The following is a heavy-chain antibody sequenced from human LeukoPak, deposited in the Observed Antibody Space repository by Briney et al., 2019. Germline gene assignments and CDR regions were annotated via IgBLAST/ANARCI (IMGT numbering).Heavy chain of an antibody. V-gene: IGHV1-8*03. J-gene: IGHJ5*02. D-gene: IGHD6-19*01. CDR2: MNPNSGNT. CDR1: GYPFTSYD. Sequence: ASVKVPCKASGYPFTSYDINWVRQATGQGLEWMGWMNPNSGNTGYAQKFQGRVTITRNTSISTAYMELSSLRSEDAAVYYGAGGRQQWLVRGSWFDLWGQGTLVTVSS. CDR3: AGGRQQWLVRGSWFDL.